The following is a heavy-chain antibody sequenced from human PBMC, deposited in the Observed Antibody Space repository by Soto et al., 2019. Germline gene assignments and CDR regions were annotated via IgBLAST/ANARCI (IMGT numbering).Heavy chain of an antibody. J-gene: IGHJ4*02. V-gene: IGHV4-31*03. CDR2: IYFTGNT. D-gene: IGHD3-16*01. CDR1: GASINSGGYY. CDR3: VGGDDWGVLLAY. Sequence: SETLSLTCTVSGASINSGGYYWNWLRLLPGRGLDWIGYIYFTGNTYYIPSGESRFTIPLVTPQNQFCLELNSGSAADTAVYYCVGGDDWGVLLAYWGQGALVTVSS.